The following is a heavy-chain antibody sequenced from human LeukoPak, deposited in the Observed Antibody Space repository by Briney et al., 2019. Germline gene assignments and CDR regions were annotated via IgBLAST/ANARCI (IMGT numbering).Heavy chain of an antibody. CDR3: ARDQALGGFSCYHY. D-gene: IGHD2-15*01. V-gene: IGHV3-23*01. Sequence: GGSLRLSCAASGFTFSSYAMNWVRQAPGKGLEWVSGISGNGGSTHYADSVKGRFTISRDNSKSTLYLQMNSLRAEDTAVYYCARDQALGGFSCYHYWGQGTLVTVSS. J-gene: IGHJ4*02. CDR1: GFTFSSYA. CDR2: ISGNGGST.